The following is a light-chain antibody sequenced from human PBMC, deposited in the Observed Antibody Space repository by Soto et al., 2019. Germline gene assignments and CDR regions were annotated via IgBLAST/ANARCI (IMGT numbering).Light chain of an antibody. Sequence: EIVMTQSPATLSASPGEGATLSCKAGQNVYNNLAWYQQRPGQPPRILIYDASTRSTGISARFSGSEYGTEFTLTISCLQSEDFAVYFFQQSRNWPLTFGGGTKVEIK. CDR2: DAS. V-gene: IGKV3-15*01. J-gene: IGKJ4*01. CDR3: QQSRNWPLT. CDR1: QNVYNN.